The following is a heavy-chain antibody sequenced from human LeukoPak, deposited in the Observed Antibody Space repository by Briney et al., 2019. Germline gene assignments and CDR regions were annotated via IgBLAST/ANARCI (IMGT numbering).Heavy chain of an antibody. J-gene: IGHJ5*02. Sequence: GGSLRLSCAASGFTFSSYAMHWVRQAPGKWLEWVAVISYDGSNKYYADSVKGRFTISRDNSKNTLYLQMNSLRAEDTAVYYCARAAVVVVASIPWFDPWGQGTLVTVSS. CDR1: GFTFSSYA. CDR3: ARAAVVVVASIPWFDP. CDR2: ISYDGSNK. D-gene: IGHD2-15*01. V-gene: IGHV3-30-3*01.